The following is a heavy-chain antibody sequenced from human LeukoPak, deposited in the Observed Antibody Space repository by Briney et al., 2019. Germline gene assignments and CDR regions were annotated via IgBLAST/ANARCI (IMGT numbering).Heavy chain of an antibody. J-gene: IGHJ4*02. CDR1: GFTVSDNY. Sequence: GGSLRLSCAASGFTVSDNYMTWVRQAPGRGLEGVSVIYSGGGTSYADSVKGRFSISRDNSKNTLYLQVNSLRPEDTAVYYCATSPSLGYWGQGTLVTVSS. D-gene: IGHD3-16*01. CDR2: IYSGGGT. V-gene: IGHV3-66*01. CDR3: ATSPSLGY.